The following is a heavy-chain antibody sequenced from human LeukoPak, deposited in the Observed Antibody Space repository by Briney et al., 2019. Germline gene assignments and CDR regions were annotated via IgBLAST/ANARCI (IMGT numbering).Heavy chain of an antibody. V-gene: IGHV3-7*01. Sequence: GGSLRLSCAASGFTVSSYWMTWVRQAPGKGLEWVANIKQDGSEKYYVDSVKGRFTISRDNAKNSLYLQMNSLRAEDTAVYYCARGYYYYDSSGYCLDYWGQGTLVTVSS. D-gene: IGHD3-22*01. J-gene: IGHJ4*02. CDR1: GFTVSSYW. CDR2: IKQDGSEK. CDR3: ARGYYYYDSSGYCLDY.